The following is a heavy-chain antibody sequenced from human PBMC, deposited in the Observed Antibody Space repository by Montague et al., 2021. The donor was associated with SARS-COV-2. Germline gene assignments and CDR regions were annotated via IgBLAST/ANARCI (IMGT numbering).Heavy chain of an antibody. Sequence: SETLSLTCAVYGGSFSGYYWSWIRQPPGKGLEWIGEINHRGSTNYNPPLKSRVTISVDTSKNQFSLKLSSVTAADTAVYYRARVRAVPAAMRIFSLGRSYYGMDVWGQGTTVTVSS. CDR3: ARVRAVPAAMRIFSLGRSYYGMDV. CDR1: GGSFSGYY. D-gene: IGHD2-2*01. J-gene: IGHJ6*02. V-gene: IGHV4-34*01. CDR2: INHRGST.